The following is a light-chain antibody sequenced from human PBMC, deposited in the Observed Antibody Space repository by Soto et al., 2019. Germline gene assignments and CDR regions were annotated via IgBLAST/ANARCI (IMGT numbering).Light chain of an antibody. CDR1: QSVRSN. J-gene: IGKJ4*01. Sequence: EVVMTQSPATLSVSPGERATLSRRASQSVRSNLTWYRHEPGQAPRLLIYDASTRATGIPARFSGSGSDTEFTLTISSLQSEDFAVYYCQHYNSWPLTFGGGTRVELK. CDR3: QHYNSWPLT. CDR2: DAS. V-gene: IGKV3-15*01.